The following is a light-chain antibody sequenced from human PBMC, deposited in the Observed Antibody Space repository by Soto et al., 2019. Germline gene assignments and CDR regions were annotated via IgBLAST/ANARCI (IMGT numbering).Light chain of an antibody. V-gene: IGKV1-39*01. J-gene: IGKJ1*01. CDR1: QSISSS. Sequence: DIQMTQSPSSLSASVGDRVTITCRASQSISSSLNWYQQKPGKAPKLLIYAASSFQSGVPLRFSGSGSGTDFTLTISSPQPEDFTTYYCHQSYSTLWTFGQGTKVDIK. CDR3: HQSYSTLWT. CDR2: AAS.